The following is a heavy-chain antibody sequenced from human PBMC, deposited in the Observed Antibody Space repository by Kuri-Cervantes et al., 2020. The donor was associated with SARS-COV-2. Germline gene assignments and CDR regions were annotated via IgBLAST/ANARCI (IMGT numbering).Heavy chain of an antibody. J-gene: IGHJ6*03. V-gene: IGHV3-30-3*01. CDR1: GFLFSASA. CDR2: ISYDRSNK. Sequence: GESLKISCEVSGFLFSASAIHWVRQAPGKGLEWVAVISYDRSNKYYADSVKGRFTISRDNAKNSLYLQMNSLRAEDTAVYYCAREGHDYSNLRTPYYYYYYMDVWGKGTTVTVS. CDR3: AREGHDYSNLRTPYYYYYYMDV. D-gene: IGHD4-11*01.